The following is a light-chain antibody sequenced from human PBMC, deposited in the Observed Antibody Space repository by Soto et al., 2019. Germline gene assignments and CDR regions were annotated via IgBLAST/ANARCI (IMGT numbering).Light chain of an antibody. CDR2: EVN. J-gene: IGLJ1*01. Sequence: QSALSQPPSAAGSPGQSVTISCTGTSSDVGGYKYVSWYQQHPGKAPKIMIYEVNKRSSGVPDRFWGSKSGNTASLTISGLQAEDEAEYYCCSYAGTYYVFGTGTMVTV. V-gene: IGLV2-8*01. CDR3: CSYAGTYYV. CDR1: SSDVGGYKY.